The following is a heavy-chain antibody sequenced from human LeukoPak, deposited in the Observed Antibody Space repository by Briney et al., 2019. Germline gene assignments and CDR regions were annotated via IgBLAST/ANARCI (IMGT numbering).Heavy chain of an antibody. CDR1: GFTFSSYS. CDR3: ARDRDCSNATCHENFDF. J-gene: IGHJ4*02. CDR2: ISSSSSTI. D-gene: IGHD2-2*01. Sequence: GGSLRLSCAASGFTFSSYSMNWVRQAPGKGLEWVSYISSSSSTIHYADSVRGRFIISRDNAKNSLYLQMNSLRAEDTAVYYCARDRDCSNATCHENFDFWGQGTLVTVSS. V-gene: IGHV3-48*04.